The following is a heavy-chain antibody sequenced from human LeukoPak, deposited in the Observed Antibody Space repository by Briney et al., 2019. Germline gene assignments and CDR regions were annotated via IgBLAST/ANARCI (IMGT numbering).Heavy chain of an antibody. Sequence: GRSLRLSCAASGFTFDDYAMHWFRQAPGKGLEWVSGISWNSGSIGYADSVKGRFTISRDNAKNSLYLQMNSLRAEDTALYYCAKDIILTGSYGMDVWGQGTTVTVSS. CDR1: GFTFDDYA. D-gene: IGHD3-9*01. V-gene: IGHV3-9*01. CDR3: AKDIILTGSYGMDV. J-gene: IGHJ6*02. CDR2: ISWNSGSI.